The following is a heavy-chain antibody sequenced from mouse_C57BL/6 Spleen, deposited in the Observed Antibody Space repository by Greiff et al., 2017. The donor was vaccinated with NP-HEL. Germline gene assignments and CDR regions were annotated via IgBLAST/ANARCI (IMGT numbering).Heavy chain of an antibody. Sequence: VKLQQSGPELVKPGASVKISCKASGYAFSSSWMNWVKQRPGKGLEWIGRIYPGDGDTNYNGKFKGKATLTADKSSSTAYMQLSSLTSEDSAVYFCARSNSNSWYFDVWGTGTTVTVSS. V-gene: IGHV1-82*01. D-gene: IGHD2-5*01. CDR1: GYAFSSSW. J-gene: IGHJ1*03. CDR2: IYPGDGDT. CDR3: ARSNSNSWYFDV.